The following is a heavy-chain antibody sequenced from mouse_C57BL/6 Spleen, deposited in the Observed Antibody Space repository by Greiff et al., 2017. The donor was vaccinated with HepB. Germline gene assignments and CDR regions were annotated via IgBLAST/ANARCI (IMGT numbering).Heavy chain of an antibody. D-gene: IGHD3-2*02. Sequence: QVQLKQPGAELVKPGASVKLSCKASGYTFTSYWMQWVKQRPGQGLEWIGEIAPSDSYTNYNKKFKGKATLTVDPSPSTAYMQLSSLTSEDSAVYYCARGNSSGYWCAYWGQGTLVTVSA. CDR3: ARGNSSGYWCAY. J-gene: IGHJ3*01. V-gene: IGHV1-50*01. CDR1: GYTFTSYW. CDR2: IAPSDSYT.